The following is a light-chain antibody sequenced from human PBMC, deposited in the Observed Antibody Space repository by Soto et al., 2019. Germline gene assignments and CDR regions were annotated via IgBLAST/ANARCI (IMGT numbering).Light chain of an antibody. V-gene: IGKV1-33*01. CDR3: QQYDNLPLT. Sequence: DIQMTRSPSSLSASVGDRVTITCQASQDISNYLNWYQQKPGNAPKLLIYDASNLETGVPSRFSGGGSATYFTFTISSLQPEDIATYYCQQYDNLPLTFGGGTKVDIK. CDR2: DAS. CDR1: QDISNY. J-gene: IGKJ4*01.